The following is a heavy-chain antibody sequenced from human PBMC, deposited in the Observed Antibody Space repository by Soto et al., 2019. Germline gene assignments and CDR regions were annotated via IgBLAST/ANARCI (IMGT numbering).Heavy chain of an antibody. V-gene: IGHV3-33*01. Sequence: GGSLRLSCAASGFAFSGYGMHWVRQAPGKGLEWVAGIWHDGTNKQYADSVKGRFSISRDNSKNMLYLEMNSLRAEDTAVYYCARNLGDMAVRGQGTTVTVSS. D-gene: IGHD7-27*01. J-gene: IGHJ6*02. CDR2: IWHDGTNK. CDR3: ARNLGDMAV. CDR1: GFAFSGYG.